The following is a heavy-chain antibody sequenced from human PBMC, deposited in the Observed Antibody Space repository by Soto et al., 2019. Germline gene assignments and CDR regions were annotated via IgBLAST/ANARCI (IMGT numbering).Heavy chain of an antibody. CDR3: ARDRVYYYAISGYLKFEY. Sequence: QVQLVESGGGVVQPGRSLRLSCAASGFTFNNYAMHWVRQAPGKGLEWVAVISYDGNNQYYADSVKGRFAISRDKSKNTLYLQMNSLRDEDTAVYYCARDRVYYYAISGYLKFEYWGQGSLVTVSS. J-gene: IGHJ4*02. D-gene: IGHD3-22*01. V-gene: IGHV3-30*09. CDR2: ISYDGNNQ. CDR1: GFTFNNYA.